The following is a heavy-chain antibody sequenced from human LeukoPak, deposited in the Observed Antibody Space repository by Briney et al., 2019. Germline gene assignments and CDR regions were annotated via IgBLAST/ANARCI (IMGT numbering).Heavy chain of an antibody. J-gene: IGHJ6*02. CDR3: ARDRRAVAAYYYYGMDV. V-gene: IGHV3-64*01. CDR1: GFTFSSYF. D-gene: IGHD6-19*01. CDR2: ISHNGATT. Sequence: PGGSLRLSCAASGFTFSSYFVHWVRQAPGKGLEFASGISHNGATTYYANSVKGRITISRDNSKNTLYLQMGSLRAEDMAMYYCARDRRAVAAYYYYGMDVWGQGTTVTVSS.